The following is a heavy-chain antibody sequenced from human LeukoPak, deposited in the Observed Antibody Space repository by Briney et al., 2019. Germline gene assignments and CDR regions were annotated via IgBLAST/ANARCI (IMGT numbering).Heavy chain of an antibody. Sequence: GASVKVSCKASGYTFTDYYIHWVRQVPGQGLEWMGWINPKSGGTNYALRFKGRVTMTRDTSITTVYMEASSLRSDNTAVYYCARYRHSGTSRSPLAFWGQGTTVTVSS. CDR2: INPKSGGT. J-gene: IGHJ3*01. D-gene: IGHD1-26*01. CDR3: ARYRHSGTSRSPLAF. V-gene: IGHV1-2*02. CDR1: GYTFTDYY.